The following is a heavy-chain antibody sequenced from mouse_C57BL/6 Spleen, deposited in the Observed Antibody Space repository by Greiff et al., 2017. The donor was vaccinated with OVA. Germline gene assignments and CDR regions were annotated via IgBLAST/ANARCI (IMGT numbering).Heavy chain of an antibody. Sequence: VQLQQSGTELVKPGASVKLSCKASGYTFPSYWMPWVTQRPGQGLEWIGNINPSNGGTNYNEKFTSKATLTVDKSSSTAYMQLSSLTSEDSAVYYCTMEGYYDYDNWYFDVWGTGTTVTVSS. V-gene: IGHV1-53*01. CDR1: GYTFPSYW. CDR3: TMEGYYDYDNWYFDV. D-gene: IGHD2-4*01. J-gene: IGHJ1*03. CDR2: INPSNGGT.